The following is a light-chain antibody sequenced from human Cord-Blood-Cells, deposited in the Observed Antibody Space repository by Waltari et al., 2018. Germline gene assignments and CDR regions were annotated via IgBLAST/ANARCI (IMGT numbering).Light chain of an antibody. CDR1: SSNIGSNY. J-gene: IGLJ3*02. CDR2: RNN. CDR3: AAWDDSLSGWV. V-gene: IGLV1-47*01. Sequence: QPVLTQPPSASATPGQRVSISCSGSSSNIGSNYVYWYQQLPGTAPKLLIYRNNQRPSGVPDRFSGSKSGTSASLAISGLRSEDEADYYCAAWDDSLSGWVFGGGTKLTVL.